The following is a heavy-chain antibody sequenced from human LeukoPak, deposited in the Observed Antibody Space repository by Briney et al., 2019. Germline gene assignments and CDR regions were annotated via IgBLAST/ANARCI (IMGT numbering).Heavy chain of an antibody. V-gene: IGHV1-69*05. D-gene: IGHD3-22*01. CDR3: AASGYSTSPLDY. Sequence: SVKVSCKASGGTFSSYAISWVRQAPGQGLEWMGRIIPIFGTANYAQKFQGRVTITTDESTSTAYMELSSLRSEDTAMYYCAASGYSTSPLDYWGQGTLVTVSS. CDR2: IIPIFGTA. CDR1: GGTFSSYA. J-gene: IGHJ4*02.